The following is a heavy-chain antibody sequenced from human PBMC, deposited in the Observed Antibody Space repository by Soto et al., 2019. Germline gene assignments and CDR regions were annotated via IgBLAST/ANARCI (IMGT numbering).Heavy chain of an antibody. V-gene: IGHV3-23*01. CDR1: GFTFTSYG. Sequence: EVQLLESGGGLVQPGGSLRLSCAASGFTFTSYGMSWVRQAPGKGLQWVSGISTGGGSTYYADSVKGRFTISRDNSNNTLYLQMNNLRAEDTAVYYCEKGRGKYSGQVYVDYWGQGILVTVSS. J-gene: IGHJ4*02. CDR3: EKGRGKYSGQVYVDY. D-gene: IGHD5-12*01. CDR2: ISTGGGST.